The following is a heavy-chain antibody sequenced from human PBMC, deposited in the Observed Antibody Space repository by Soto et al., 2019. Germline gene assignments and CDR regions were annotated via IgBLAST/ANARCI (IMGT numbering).Heavy chain of an antibody. V-gene: IGHV1-3*01. CDR2: INAGNGNT. J-gene: IGHJ2*01. CDR1: GYTFTNYG. Sequence: ASVKVSCKASGYTFTNYGIHWVRQAPGQRLEWMGWINAGNGNTKYSQNFQGRVTITRDTSASTAYMELSSLRSEDTAVFYCARSGYSSGWYHWYFDLWGRGTLVTVSS. D-gene: IGHD6-19*01. CDR3: ARSGYSSGWYHWYFDL.